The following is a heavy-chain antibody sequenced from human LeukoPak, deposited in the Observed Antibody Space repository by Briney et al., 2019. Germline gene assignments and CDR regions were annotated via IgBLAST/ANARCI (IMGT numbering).Heavy chain of an antibody. CDR1: GGSISSCY. J-gene: IGHJ3*02. Sequence: SETLSLTCTVPGGSISSCYWSWLRQPPGKGLEWIGYVYYSGSTNYNPSLKSRVTISVDTSKNQFSLKLSSVTAADTAVYYCAGTVLDAFDTWGQGTMVTVSS. V-gene: IGHV4-59*01. CDR3: AGTVLDAFDT. D-gene: IGHD4-17*01. CDR2: VYYSGST.